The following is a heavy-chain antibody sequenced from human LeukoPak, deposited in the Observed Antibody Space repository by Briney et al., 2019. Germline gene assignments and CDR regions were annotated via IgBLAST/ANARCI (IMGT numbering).Heavy chain of an antibody. J-gene: IGHJ4*02. D-gene: IGHD3-10*01. V-gene: IGHV3-23*01. Sequence: GGSLRLSCAPSGFTFDNFAMTWVRQAPGKGLEWVSEITGSGGSTYYADSVKGRFTISRDNSKNTLYLQVNSLRAEDTAIYYCARELFDFDYWGQGTLVTVSS. CDR3: ARELFDFDY. CDR1: GFTFDNFA. CDR2: ITGSGGST.